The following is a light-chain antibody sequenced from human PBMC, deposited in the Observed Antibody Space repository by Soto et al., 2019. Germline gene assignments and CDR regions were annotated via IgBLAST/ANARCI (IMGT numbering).Light chain of an antibody. J-gene: IGKJ1*01. CDR3: QQYNYWPRT. CDR1: QSLRSS. V-gene: IGKV3D-15*01. Sequence: EIVMTQSPATLSVSPGERATLSCRASQSLRSSLAWYQQKPGQVPRLLIYDASTRATGIPARFSGSGSGTEFTLTISSLQSEDFAVYYCQQYNYWPRTFGQGTKVDIK. CDR2: DAS.